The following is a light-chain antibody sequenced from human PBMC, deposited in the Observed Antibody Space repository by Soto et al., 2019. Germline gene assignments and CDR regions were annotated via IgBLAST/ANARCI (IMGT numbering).Light chain of an antibody. CDR2: DVT. Sequence: QSALAQPASVSGSPGQSITISCTGTSSDIGSHDYVSWYQHHPGKAPKLIIYDVTKRPSGVPDRFSGSKSGNTASLTISGLQAEDEADYYCCSYAGSYSYVFGTGTKLTVL. CDR1: SSDIGSHDY. V-gene: IGLV2-11*01. J-gene: IGLJ1*01. CDR3: CSYAGSYSYV.